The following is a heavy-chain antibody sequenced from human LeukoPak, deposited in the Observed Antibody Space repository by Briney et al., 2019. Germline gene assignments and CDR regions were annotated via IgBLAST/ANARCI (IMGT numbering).Heavy chain of an antibody. CDR1: GFTFSSYT. CDR2: ISRSSSYI. Sequence: PGGSLRLSCAASGFTFSSYTMNWVRQAPGKGLEWVSSISRSSSYISYANSVKGRFTISRDNAKNSLCLQMNSLRAEDTAVYYCARDDSGSYSYYFHYWGQGTLVTVSS. J-gene: IGHJ4*02. D-gene: IGHD1-26*01. V-gene: IGHV3-21*01. CDR3: ARDDSGSYSYYFHY.